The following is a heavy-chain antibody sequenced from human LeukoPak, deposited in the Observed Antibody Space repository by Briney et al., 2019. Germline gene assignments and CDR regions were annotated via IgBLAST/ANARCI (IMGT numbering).Heavy chain of an antibody. D-gene: IGHD3-22*01. CDR1: GFTFRNYG. CDR3: AKDFRRADYYDSSGYYRMIDY. CDR2: ISYDESDK. V-gene: IGHV3-30*18. J-gene: IGHJ4*02. Sequence: GRSLRLSCAVSGFTFRNYGMHWVRQAPGKRLEWVAVISYDESDKYYGDSVKGRFTISRDNSKNTLFLQMNSLRAEDTAVYFCAKDFRRADYYDSSGYYRMIDYWGQGTLVTVSS.